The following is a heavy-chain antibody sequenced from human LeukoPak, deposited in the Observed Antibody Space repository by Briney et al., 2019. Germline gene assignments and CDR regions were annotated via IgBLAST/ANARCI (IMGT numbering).Heavy chain of an antibody. J-gene: IGHJ4*02. D-gene: IGHD3-10*01. CDR3: ARDPLGGFGELSNDY. V-gene: IGHV1-18*01. CDR1: GGTFSSYG. Sequence: ASVKVSCKASGGTFSSYGISWVRQAPGQGLEWMGWISAYNGNTNYAQKLQGRVTMTTDTSTSTAYMELRSLRSDDTAVYYCARDPLGGFGELSNDYWGQGTLVTVSS. CDR2: ISAYNGNT.